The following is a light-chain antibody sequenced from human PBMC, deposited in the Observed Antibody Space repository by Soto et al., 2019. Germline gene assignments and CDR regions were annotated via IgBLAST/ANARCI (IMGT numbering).Light chain of an antibody. J-gene: IGLJ1*01. V-gene: IGLV7-46*01. CDR1: TGAVTSGHY. CDR3: LVIYTGVGEV. Sequence: QAVVTQEPSLTVSPGGTVTLTCGSSTGAVTSGHYPHWFQQKPGQAPRTLIYDTSIKHSWTPARFSGSLLGGKAALTLSGAQPEDEADYYCLVIYTGVGEVFGTGTKLNVL. CDR2: DTS.